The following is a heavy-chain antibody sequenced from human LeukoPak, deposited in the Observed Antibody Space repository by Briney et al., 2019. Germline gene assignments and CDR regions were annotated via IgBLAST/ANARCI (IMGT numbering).Heavy chain of an antibody. CDR2: INPNTGGS. CDR1: GYTFTGYY. Sequence: ASVKVSCKASGYTFTGYYLHWVRQAPGQGLEWMGWINPNTGGSKFAQKFKGWVTLTMDTSIDTAYMELTRLTSDDTAVYYCAAAIVAEDNTYYYGMDVWGQGTTVTVSS. J-gene: IGHJ6*02. V-gene: IGHV1-2*04. CDR3: AAAIVAEDNTYYYGMDV. D-gene: IGHD5-12*01.